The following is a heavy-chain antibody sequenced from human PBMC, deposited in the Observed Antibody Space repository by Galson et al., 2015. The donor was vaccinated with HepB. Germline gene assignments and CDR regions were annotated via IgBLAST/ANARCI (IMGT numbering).Heavy chain of an antibody. V-gene: IGHV1-24*01. Sequence: SVKVSCKVSGYTLTELSMHWVRQAPGKGLGWMGGFDPEDGETIYAQKFQGRVTMTEDTSTDTAYMELSSLRSEDTAVYYCATHTGYSSGWQLGIDAFDIWGQGTMVTVSS. CDR2: FDPEDGET. D-gene: IGHD6-19*01. J-gene: IGHJ3*02. CDR3: ATHTGYSSGWQLGIDAFDI. CDR1: GYTLTELS.